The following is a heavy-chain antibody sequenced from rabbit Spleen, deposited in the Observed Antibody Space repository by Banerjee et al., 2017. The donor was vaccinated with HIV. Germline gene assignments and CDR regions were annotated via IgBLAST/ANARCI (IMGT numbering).Heavy chain of an antibody. Sequence: EQLVESGGGLVQPGGSLTLSCTASGFDISSYHMCWVRQAPGKGLEWIGAIHTGGSAYYASWAKGRFTISKTSTTVDLKMNSLTAADTATYFCVRDDTGNTWYVKLWGPGTLVTVS. CDR3: VRDDTGNTWYVKL. V-gene: IGHV1S21*01. J-gene: IGHJ4*01. CDR2: IHTGGSA. CDR1: GFDISSYH. D-gene: IGHD7-1*01.